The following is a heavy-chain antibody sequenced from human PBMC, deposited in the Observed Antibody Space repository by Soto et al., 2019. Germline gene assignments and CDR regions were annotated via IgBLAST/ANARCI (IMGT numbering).Heavy chain of an antibody. CDR2: IRSRAYGGTT. Sequence: GGSLRLSCTASGFTFADYSMSWFRQAPGKGLEWVGFIRSRAYGGTTEYAASVKGRFTISRDDSKSIAYLDMNGLKTEDAAVYYCTRVKSLEFLEWILFEYWGQGTQVTVSS. V-gene: IGHV3-49*03. D-gene: IGHD3-3*01. CDR3: TRVKSLEFLEWILFEY. J-gene: IGHJ4*02. CDR1: GFTFADYS.